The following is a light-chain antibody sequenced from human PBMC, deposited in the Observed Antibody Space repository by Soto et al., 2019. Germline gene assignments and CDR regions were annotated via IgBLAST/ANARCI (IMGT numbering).Light chain of an antibody. V-gene: IGKV1-9*01. J-gene: IGKJ4*01. CDR2: AAS. CDR1: QGISSY. Sequence: IQLTQSPSSLSASVGDRVTITCRASQGISSYLAWYQQKPGKAPNLLIYAASTLQSGVPSRFSGSGSGTHFTLTISSLQPEDFATYYYQQVNVYPSTFGGGTKVEIK. CDR3: QQVNVYPST.